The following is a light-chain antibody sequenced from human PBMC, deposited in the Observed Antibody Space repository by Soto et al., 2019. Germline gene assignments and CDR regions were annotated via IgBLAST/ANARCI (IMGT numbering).Light chain of an antibody. CDR3: SSYAGSNNFKV. Sequence: QSALTQPPSASGSPGQSVTISCTGTSSDVGGYNYVSWYQQHPGKAPKLMIYEVSKRPSGVPDRFSGSKSGNTASLTVSGLQAEDEGDYYCSSYAGSNNFKVFGGGTKLTVL. CDR1: SSDVGGYNY. CDR2: EVS. J-gene: IGLJ2*01. V-gene: IGLV2-8*01.